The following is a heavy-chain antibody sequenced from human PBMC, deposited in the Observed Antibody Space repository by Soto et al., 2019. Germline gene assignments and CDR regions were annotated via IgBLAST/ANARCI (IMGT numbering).Heavy chain of an antibody. J-gene: IGHJ6*02. CDR2: IPQDGVDG. V-gene: IGHV3-7*03. CDR3: ARDHLILPAHDFFYGSDV. D-gene: IGHD2-21*02. CDR1: GFTFSMYS. Sequence: DVKLVESGGGLVQPGDSLRLSCEVSGFTFSMYSMSWVRQRPGKGLEWVAKIPQDGVDGHYADSVKGRFTITRDNAKNSLYLQHNNLRAEDTAVYYCARDHLILPAHDFFYGSDVWGRGATVTVSS.